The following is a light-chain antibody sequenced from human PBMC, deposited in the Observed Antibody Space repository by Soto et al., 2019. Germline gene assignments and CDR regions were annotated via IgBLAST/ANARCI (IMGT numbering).Light chain of an antibody. CDR2: DAS. CDR3: QHYGRSPGLFS. CDR1: QSVTSTY. V-gene: IGKV3-20*01. Sequence: EIVLTQSPGTLSLSPGERATLSCRASQSVTSTYLAWYQQKPGQAPRLLIYDASSRATGIPDRFSGSGSGADVTLTISRLEPEDSAVYYCQHYGRSPGLFSFGPGTKVEIK. J-gene: IGKJ3*01.